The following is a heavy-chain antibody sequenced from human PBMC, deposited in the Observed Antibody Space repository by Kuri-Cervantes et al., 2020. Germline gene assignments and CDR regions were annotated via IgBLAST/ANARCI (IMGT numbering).Heavy chain of an antibody. Sequence: ASVKVSCKASGYTFTSYGISWVRQVPGQGLEWMGIINPSGDSAKYAQKFQGRVTMTRDTSTSTLYMELNSLNSEDTAVYFCARGGSGSYQYDFDYWGQGTLVTVSS. V-gene: IGHV1-46*01. CDR3: ARGGSGSYQYDFDY. D-gene: IGHD1-26*01. J-gene: IGHJ4*02. CDR2: INPSGDSA. CDR1: GYTFTSYG.